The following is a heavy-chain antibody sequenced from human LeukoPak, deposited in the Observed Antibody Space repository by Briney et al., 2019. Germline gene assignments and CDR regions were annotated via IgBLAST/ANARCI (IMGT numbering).Heavy chain of an antibody. V-gene: IGHV3-30*02. D-gene: IGHD3-16*01. CDR3: AKDTPLCYFDY. CDR2: IRNDGSII. J-gene: IGHJ4*02. CDR1: GFTVSSNY. Sequence: PGGSLRLSCAASGFTVSSNYMSWVRQAPGKGLEWVAFIRNDGSIIYNADSVKGRFTISRDNSKNTLYLQMNSLRADDTAVYYRAKDTPLCYFDYWGQGTLVTVSS.